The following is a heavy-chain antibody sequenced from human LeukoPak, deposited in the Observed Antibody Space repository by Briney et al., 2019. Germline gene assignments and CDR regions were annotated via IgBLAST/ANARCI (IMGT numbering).Heavy chain of an antibody. CDR2: IKQDGSEK. CDR3: ARGNNGAFDY. Sequence: SGGSLRLSCAASGFSFSDYWMSWVRQAPGKGLVWVANIKQDGSEKNYVDSVKGRFTISRDNAKNSLYLQMNSLRAEDTAVYYCARGNNGAFDYWGQGSLVTVSS. J-gene: IGHJ4*02. V-gene: IGHV3-7*01. D-gene: IGHD4/OR15-4a*01. CDR1: GFSFSDYW.